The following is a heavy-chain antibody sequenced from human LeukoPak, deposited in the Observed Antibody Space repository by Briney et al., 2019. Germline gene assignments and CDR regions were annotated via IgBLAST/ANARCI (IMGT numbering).Heavy chain of an antibody. D-gene: IGHD2-15*01. V-gene: IGHV3-53*01. Sequence: QPGGSLRLSCEASGFTDRTIFMGWVRQAPGKGLEWVSIIHIGVTTYYADSVKGRFTISRDSFTNTLYLQMIGLRDDDTAVYYCARERGSDWGQGTLATVSS. CDR3: ARERGSD. CDR1: GFTDRTIF. CDR2: IHIGVTT. J-gene: IGHJ4*02.